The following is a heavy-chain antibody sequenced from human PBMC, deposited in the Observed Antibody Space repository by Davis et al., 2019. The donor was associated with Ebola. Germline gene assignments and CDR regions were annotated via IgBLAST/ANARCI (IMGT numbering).Heavy chain of an antibody. J-gene: IGHJ4*02. CDR2: VYSACTTRCT. Sequence: ETLSLTCAVYGGSFSGYYWSWIRQPPGKGLEWVATVYSACTTRCTDYSDSVKGRFTISRDSSKNTLILQMNNLRAEDTAVYYCATIPAEGVDHWGQGTLVTVSS. D-gene: IGHD6-13*01. CDR1: GGSFSGYY. CDR3: ATIPAEGVDH. V-gene: IGHV3-66*01.